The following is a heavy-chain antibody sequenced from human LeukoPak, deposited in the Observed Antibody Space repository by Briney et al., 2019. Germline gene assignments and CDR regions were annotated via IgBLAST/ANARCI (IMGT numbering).Heavy chain of an antibody. CDR1: GGSISSSSSY. Sequence: SETLSLTCTVSGGSISSSSSYWGWIRQPPGKGLEWIASMFYSGDAFYNPSLKSRVTMSVDTSKNQFSLKLTSVTAADTAVYYCARGPHWVTGDYDAFDIWGQGTMVTVSS. J-gene: IGHJ3*02. CDR2: MFYSGDA. D-gene: IGHD4-17*01. CDR3: ARGPHWVTGDYDAFDI. V-gene: IGHV4-39*07.